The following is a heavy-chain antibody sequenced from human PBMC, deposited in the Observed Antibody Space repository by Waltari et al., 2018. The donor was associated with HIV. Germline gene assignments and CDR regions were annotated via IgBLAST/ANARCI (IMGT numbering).Heavy chain of an antibody. CDR1: GFTFSRHA. D-gene: IGHD2-21*02. CDR2: ISGSGGST. Sequence: EVQLLESGGGLVQPGGSLRLSCAASGFTFSRHAMSWVRPAPGKGLEWVSAISGSGGSTYYADSVKGRFTISRDNSKNTLYLQMNSLRAEDTAVYYCAKTRPVYCGGDCYPRAFDIWGQGTMVTVSS. V-gene: IGHV3-23*01. J-gene: IGHJ3*02. CDR3: AKTRPVYCGGDCYPRAFDI.